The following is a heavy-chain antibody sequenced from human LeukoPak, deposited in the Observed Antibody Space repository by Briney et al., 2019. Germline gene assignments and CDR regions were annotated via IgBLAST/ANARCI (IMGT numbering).Heavy chain of an antibody. J-gene: IGHJ4*02. Sequence: PGGSLRLSCAASGFTFSSYWMTWVRQAPGRWLEWVANIKQDGSEKYYVDSAKGRFTISRDNGKKSLYLQMNSLRVEDTVVYYCARGRGNSSSWYWDYWGQGTLVTVSS. D-gene: IGHD6-13*01. CDR1: GFTFSSYW. CDR2: IKQDGSEK. V-gene: IGHV3-7*01. CDR3: ARGRGNSSSWYWDY.